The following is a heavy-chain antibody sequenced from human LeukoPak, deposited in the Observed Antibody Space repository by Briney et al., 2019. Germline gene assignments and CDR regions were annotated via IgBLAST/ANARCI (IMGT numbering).Heavy chain of an antibody. V-gene: IGHV3-33*01. CDR1: GFTFSSYG. CDR3: ASDLGGPRITMVRGAFDY. D-gene: IGHD3-10*01. Sequence: GGSLRLSCAASGFTFSSYGMHWVRQAPGKGLEWVAGIWYDGSNKYYADSVKGRFTISRDNSKNMLYLQMNSLRAEDTAVYYCASDLGGPRITMVRGAFDYWGQGAMVTVSS. CDR2: IWYDGSNK. J-gene: IGHJ4*02.